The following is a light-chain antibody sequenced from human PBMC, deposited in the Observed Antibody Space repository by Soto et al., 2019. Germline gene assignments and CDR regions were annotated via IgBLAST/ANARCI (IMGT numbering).Light chain of an antibody. V-gene: IGLV1-44*01. CDR2: TNN. Sequence: QSVLTQPPSASGTPGQSVTISCSGSSSNIGSNTVNWYQQLPGTAPKLVFYTNNQRPSGVSDRFSGSKSGTSASLAISGLQYEDEADYYCAAWDDSPNGLGVFGGVTKLTVL. J-gene: IGLJ3*02. CDR1: SSNIGSNT. CDR3: AAWDDSPNGLGV.